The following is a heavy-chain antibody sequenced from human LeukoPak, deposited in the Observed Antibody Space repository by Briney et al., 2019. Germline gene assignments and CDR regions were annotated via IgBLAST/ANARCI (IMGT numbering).Heavy chain of an antibody. CDR2: IRYDGSNK. J-gene: IGHJ4*02. CDR3: AKDWGYYYDTSGYFGY. V-gene: IGHV3-30*02. Sequence: GGSLRLSCAASGFTFSSYGMHWVRQAPGKGLEWVAFIRYDGSNKYYADSVKGRFTISRDNSKNTLYLQMNSLRAEDTAVYYCAKDWGYYYDTSGYFGYWGQGTLVTVSS. D-gene: IGHD3-22*01. CDR1: GFTFSSYG.